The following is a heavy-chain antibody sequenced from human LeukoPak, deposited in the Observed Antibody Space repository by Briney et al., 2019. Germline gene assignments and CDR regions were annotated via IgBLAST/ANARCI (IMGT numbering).Heavy chain of an antibody. J-gene: IGHJ3*02. CDR3: ARDSYGSGSFDI. CDR2: ISGSSSYI. Sequence: GSLRLSCEASGFTFNSYSMNWVRQAPGKGLGWVSSISGSSSYIYYADSVKGRFTISRDNAKSSLYLDMNSLRAEDTAVYYCARDSYGSGSFDIWGQGTMVTVSS. D-gene: IGHD3-10*01. CDR1: GFTFNSYS. V-gene: IGHV3-21*06.